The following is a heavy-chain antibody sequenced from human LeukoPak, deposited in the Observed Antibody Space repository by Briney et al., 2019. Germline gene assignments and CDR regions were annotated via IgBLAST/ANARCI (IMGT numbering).Heavy chain of an antibody. CDR2: IYYSGST. CDR3: AGWGGSSGYYFGYYFDY. D-gene: IGHD3-22*01. J-gene: IGHJ4*02. CDR1: GGSISSSSYY. V-gene: IGHV4-39*01. Sequence: SETLSLTCTVSGGSISSSSYYWGWIRQPPGKGLEWIGSIYYSGSTYYNPSLKSRVTISVDTSKNQFSLKLSSVTAADTAVYYCAGWGGSSGYYFGYYFDYWGQGTLVTVSS.